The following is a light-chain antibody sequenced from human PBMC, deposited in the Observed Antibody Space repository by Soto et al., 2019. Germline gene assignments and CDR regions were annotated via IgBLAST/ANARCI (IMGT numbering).Light chain of an antibody. J-gene: IGLJ3*02. CDR2: RNN. V-gene: IGLV1-40*01. CDR3: QSFDSNLSGWV. CDR1: SSNIGAGHD. Sequence: QSVLTQPPSVSGAPGQRVTISCTGNSSNIGAGHDVHWYQQPPGTAPKLLIFRNNNRASGVPGRFSGARSGTSASLAITGLQTGDEADYCCQSFDSNLSGWVFGGGTKLTVL.